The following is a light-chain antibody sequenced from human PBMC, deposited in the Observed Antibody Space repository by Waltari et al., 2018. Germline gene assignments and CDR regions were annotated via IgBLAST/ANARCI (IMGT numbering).Light chain of an antibody. V-gene: IGLV1-40*01. CDR2: GNS. CDR3: QSYDNSLSGAWV. J-gene: IGLJ3*02. Sequence: QSVLTQPPSLSGAPGQRVTISCTGSSSNLGSGYDVHWYQQLPGTAPKLLIYGNSDRRAGGPDRFSGSRSGTSASLAITGLQAEDEADYYCQSYDNSLSGAWVFGGGTKLTVL. CDR1: SSNLGSGYD.